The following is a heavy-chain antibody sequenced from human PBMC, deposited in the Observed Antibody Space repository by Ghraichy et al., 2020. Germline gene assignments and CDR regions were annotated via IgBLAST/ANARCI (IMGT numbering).Heavy chain of an antibody. CDR3: ARALLYQLPSYYFDY. J-gene: IGHJ4*02. CDR2: ISSSGSTI. CDR1: GFTFSDYY. Sequence: GESLNISCAASGFTFSDYYMSWIRQAPGKGLEWVSYISSSGSTIYYADSVKGRFTISRDNAKNSLYLQMNSLRAEDTAVYYCARALLYQLPSYYFDYWGQGTLVTVSS. V-gene: IGHV3-11*01. D-gene: IGHD2-2*01.